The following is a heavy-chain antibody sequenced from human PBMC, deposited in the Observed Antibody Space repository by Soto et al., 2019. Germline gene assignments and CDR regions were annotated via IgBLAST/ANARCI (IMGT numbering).Heavy chain of an antibody. J-gene: IGHJ4*02. CDR1: GGTFSSHG. CDR3: ASERSAQYFDF. CDR2: IIPTFGTP. D-gene: IGHD1-26*01. V-gene: IGHV1-69*06. Sequence: QVQLVQSGTVVQRRGSSVKVSCQASGGTFSSHGMAWVRQAPGQGLEWMGGIIPTFGTPTYAPKFQGRVTITADKSTNTAYMDLSSLRSADTGVYYCASERSAQYFDFWGQGTLITVSS.